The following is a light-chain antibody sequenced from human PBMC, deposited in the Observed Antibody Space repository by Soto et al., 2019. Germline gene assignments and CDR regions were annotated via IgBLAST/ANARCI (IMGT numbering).Light chain of an antibody. Sequence: HSVLTQPPSASGTPGQRVTISCSGSSSNIGSNYVYWYQQLPGTAPKLLIYRNNQRPSGVPDRFSGSKSGTSASLAISGLRSEDEADYYCAAWDDSLSAHNYVFGPGTKV. CDR3: AAWDDSLSAHNYV. CDR1: SSNIGSNY. J-gene: IGLJ1*01. V-gene: IGLV1-47*01. CDR2: RNN.